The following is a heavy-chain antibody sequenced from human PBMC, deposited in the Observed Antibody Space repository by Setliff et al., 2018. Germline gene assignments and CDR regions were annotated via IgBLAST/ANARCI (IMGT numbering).Heavy chain of an antibody. D-gene: IGHD3-22*01. Sequence: ASVKVSCKASGGTFSSYAISWVRQAPGQGLEWMGGIIPIFGTANYAQKFQGRVTITADKSTSTAYMELSRLRSDDTAVYYCARTYYYASSGYRGYYYYLDVWGKGTTVTVSS. V-gene: IGHV1-69*06. J-gene: IGHJ6*03. CDR3: ARTYYYASSGYRGYYYYLDV. CDR1: GGTFSSYA. CDR2: IIPIFGTA.